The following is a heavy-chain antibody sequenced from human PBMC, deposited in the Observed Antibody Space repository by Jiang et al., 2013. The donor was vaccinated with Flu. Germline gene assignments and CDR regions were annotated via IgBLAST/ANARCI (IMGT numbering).Heavy chain of an antibody. J-gene: IGHJ6*02. CDR1: GDSISSYY. CDR3: ARHSSGYEYYYGMDV. Sequence: KPSETLSLTCAVSGDSISSYYWSWIRQPAGKGLEWIGRIYVSGSNSGSTNYNSSLKSRVNMSVDTSKNQISLKVTSVTAADTAVYYCARHSSGYEYYYGMDVWGQGTTVTVSS. CDR2: IYVSGSNSGST. V-gene: IGHV4-4*07. D-gene: IGHD5-12*01.